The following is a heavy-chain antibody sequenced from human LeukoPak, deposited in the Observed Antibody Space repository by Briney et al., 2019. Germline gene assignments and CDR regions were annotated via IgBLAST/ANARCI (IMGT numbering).Heavy chain of an antibody. CDR1: GYSISSGYY. Sequence: SETLSLTGAVSGYSISSGYYWGWIRQPPGKGLEWIGSIYHSGSTYYNPSLKSRVTISVDTSKNRFSLKLSSVTAADTAVYYCARESLLGYCSSTSCYASGFDPWGQGTLVTVSS. CDR2: IYHSGST. CDR3: ARESLLGYCSSTSCYASGFDP. J-gene: IGHJ5*02. D-gene: IGHD2-2*01. V-gene: IGHV4-38-2*01.